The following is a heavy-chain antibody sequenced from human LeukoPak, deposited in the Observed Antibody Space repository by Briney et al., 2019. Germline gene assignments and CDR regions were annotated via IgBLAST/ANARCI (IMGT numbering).Heavy chain of an antibody. Sequence: GGSLRLSCAASGFTFSSYAMHWVRQAPGKGLEWVAVISYDGSNKYYADSVKGRFTISRDNSKNTLYLQMNSLRAEDTAVYYCAKGVSGGDYYYMDVRGKGTTVTVSS. D-gene: IGHD2-15*01. V-gene: IGHV3-30*04. CDR3: AKGVSGGDYYYMDV. CDR1: GFTFSSYA. J-gene: IGHJ6*03. CDR2: ISYDGSNK.